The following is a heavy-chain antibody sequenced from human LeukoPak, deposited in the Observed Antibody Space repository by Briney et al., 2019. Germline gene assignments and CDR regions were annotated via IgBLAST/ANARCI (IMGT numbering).Heavy chain of an antibody. CDR1: GFTFSSYS. J-gene: IGHJ4*02. CDR2: ISSSSSYI. CDR3: ARDRGYCSSTSCYSVHFDY. V-gene: IGHV3-21*01. D-gene: IGHD2-2*01. Sequence: GGSLRLSCAASGFTFSSYSMNWVRQAPGTGLEWVSSISSSSSYIYYADSVKGRFTISRDNAKNSLYLQMNSLRAEDTAVYYCARDRGYCSSTSCYSVHFDYWGQGTLVTVSS.